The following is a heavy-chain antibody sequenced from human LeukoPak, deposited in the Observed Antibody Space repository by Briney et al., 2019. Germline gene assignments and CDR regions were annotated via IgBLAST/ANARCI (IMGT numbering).Heavy chain of an antibody. CDR2: FDPEDGET. V-gene: IGHV1-24*01. J-gene: IGHJ4*02. CDR3: SRRGPQEDY. Sequence: ASGKVSCKVSGYSLTELSMHWVRQAPGKGLEWMGGFDPEDGETIYAQKFQGRVTMTEDTSTDTAYVELRSLRSEDTALYYYSRRGPQEDYWGQGTLVTVSS. CDR1: GYSLTELS.